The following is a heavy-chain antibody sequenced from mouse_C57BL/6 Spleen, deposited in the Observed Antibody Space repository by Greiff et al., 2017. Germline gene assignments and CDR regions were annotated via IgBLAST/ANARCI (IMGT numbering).Heavy chain of an antibody. D-gene: IGHD4-1*01. CDR1: SYAFSSSW. CDR3: AQGETGHYFDY. V-gene: IGHV1-82*01. CDR2: IYPGDGDT. J-gene: IGHJ2*01. Sequence: QVQLQQSGPELVKPGASVKISCKASSYAFSSSWMNWVKQRPGKGLEWIGRIYPGDGDTNYNGKFKGKATLTADKSSSTAYMQLSSLTSEDSAVYFCAQGETGHYFDYWGQGTTLTVSS.